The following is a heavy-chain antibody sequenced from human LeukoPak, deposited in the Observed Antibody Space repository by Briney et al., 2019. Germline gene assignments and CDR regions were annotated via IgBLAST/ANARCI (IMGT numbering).Heavy chain of an antibody. J-gene: IGHJ4*02. CDR1: GGSISSYY. V-gene: IGHV4-59*01. Sequence: SETLSGTCTVSGGSISSYYWSWVRQPPGKGLEWIGYIYYSGSTNYNPSLKSRVTISVDTSKNQFSLELSSATAADTAVYYCARVLAGSSWPPFNYWGQGTLVTVSS. D-gene: IGHD6-13*01. CDR2: IYYSGST. CDR3: ARVLAGSSWPPFNY.